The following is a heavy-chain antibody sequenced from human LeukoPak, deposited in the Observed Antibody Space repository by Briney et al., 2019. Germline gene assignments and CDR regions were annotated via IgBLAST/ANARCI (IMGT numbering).Heavy chain of an antibody. J-gene: IGHJ6*04. D-gene: IGHD6-19*01. CDR1: GGSISSYY. CDR3: ARGRQWLVEGMDV. Sequence: SETLSLTCTVSGGSISSYYWSWTRQPPGKGLEWIGYIYYSGSTNYNPSLKSRVTISVDTSKNQFSLKLSSVTAADTAVYYCARGRQWLVEGMDVWGKGTTVTVSS. V-gene: IGHV4-59*01. CDR2: IYYSGST.